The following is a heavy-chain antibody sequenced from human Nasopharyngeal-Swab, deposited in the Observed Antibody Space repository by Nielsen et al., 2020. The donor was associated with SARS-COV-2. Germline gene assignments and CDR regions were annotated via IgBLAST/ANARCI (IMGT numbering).Heavy chain of an antibody. CDR1: GFTFSDYY. D-gene: IGHD2-2*01. V-gene: IGHV3-11*04. CDR3: AREGYCSSTSCLHFDY. Sequence: GGSLRLSCAASGFTFSDYYMSWIRQAPGKGLEWVSYISSSGSTIYYADAVKGRFTISRDNATNSLYLQMNSLRAEDTAVYYCAREGYCSSTSCLHFDYWGQGTLVTVSS. CDR2: ISSSGSTI. J-gene: IGHJ4*02.